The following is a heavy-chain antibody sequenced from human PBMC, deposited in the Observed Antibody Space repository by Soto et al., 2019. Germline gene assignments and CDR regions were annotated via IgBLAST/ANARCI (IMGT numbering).Heavy chain of an antibody. Sequence: ASVKVSCKASGYTFTSYAMHWVRQAPGQRLEWMGWINAGNGNTKYSQKFQGRVTITRDTSASTAYMELSSLRSEDTAGYYCARRSTRITMVRGVSNYYYGMDVWGQGTTVTVSS. J-gene: IGHJ6*02. D-gene: IGHD3-10*01. CDR1: GYTFTSYA. CDR2: INAGNGNT. V-gene: IGHV1-3*01. CDR3: ARRSTRITMVRGVSNYYYGMDV.